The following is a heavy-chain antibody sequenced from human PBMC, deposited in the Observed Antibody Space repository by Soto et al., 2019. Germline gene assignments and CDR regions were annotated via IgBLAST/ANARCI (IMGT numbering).Heavy chain of an antibody. J-gene: IGHJ4*02. V-gene: IGHV1-3*01. CDR3: ARDRGYGSGSYYNYFDY. CDR2: INAGNGNT. D-gene: IGHD3-10*01. Sequence: ASVKVSCKASGYTFTSYAMHWVRQAPGQRLEWMGWINAGNGNTKYSQKFQGRVTITRDTSASTAYMELSSLRSEDTAVYYCARDRGYGSGSYYNYFDYWGQGTLVTVSS. CDR1: GYTFTSYA.